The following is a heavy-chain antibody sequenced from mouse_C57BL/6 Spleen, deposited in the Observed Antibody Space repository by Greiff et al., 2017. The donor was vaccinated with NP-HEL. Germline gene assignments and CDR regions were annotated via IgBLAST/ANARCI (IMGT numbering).Heavy chain of an antibody. J-gene: IGHJ3*01. Sequence: VQLKQSGPELVKPGASVKISCKASGYTFTDYYMNWVKQSHGKSLEWIGDINPNNGGTSYNQKFKGKATLTVDKSSSTAYMELRSLTSEDSAVYYCAREGITPGWFAYWGQGTLVTVSA. CDR3: AREGITPGWFAY. D-gene: IGHD1-1*01. CDR1: GYTFTDYY. CDR2: INPNNGGT. V-gene: IGHV1-26*01.